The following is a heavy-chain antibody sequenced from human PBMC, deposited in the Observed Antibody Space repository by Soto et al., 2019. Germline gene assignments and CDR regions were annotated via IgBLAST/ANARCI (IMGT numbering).Heavy chain of an antibody. D-gene: IGHD3-22*01. CDR1: GDTFSSYA. Sequence: SVKVSCKASGDTFSSYAISWVRQAPGQGLEWMGGIIPIFGTANYAQKFKGRVTITADKSTSTAYMELISLRSEDAAMYYCARGWYYYDSSGYAFDYWGQGTQVTVSS. V-gene: IGHV1-69*06. J-gene: IGHJ4*02. CDR3: ARGWYYYDSSGYAFDY. CDR2: IIPIFGTA.